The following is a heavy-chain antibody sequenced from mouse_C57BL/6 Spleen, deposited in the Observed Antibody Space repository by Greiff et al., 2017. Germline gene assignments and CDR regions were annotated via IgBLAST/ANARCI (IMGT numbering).Heavy chain of an antibody. CDR1: GYAFSSSW. CDR2: IYPGDGDT. CDR3: ARDRPGAY. J-gene: IGHJ3*01. Sequence: QVQLQQSGPELVKPGASVKISCKASGYAFSSSWMNWVKQRPGKGLEWIGQIYPGDGDTNYNGKFKGKATLTADKSSSTAYMQLSSLTSEDSAVYFCARDRPGAYWGQGTLVTVSA. V-gene: IGHV1-80*01.